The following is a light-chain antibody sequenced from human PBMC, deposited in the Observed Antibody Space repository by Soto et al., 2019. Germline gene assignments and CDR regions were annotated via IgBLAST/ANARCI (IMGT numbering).Light chain of an antibody. CDR1: QSVSSSY. J-gene: IGKJ1*01. V-gene: IGKV3-20*01. Sequence: EIVLTQSPGTLSLSPGERATLSCRASQSVSSSYLAWYQQKPGQAPRLLIYGASSRATGIPDRFSGSGSGTDFTLTISRLEPEDSALYYCQQYDGSPWMFGQGTKVDIK. CDR3: QQYDGSPWM. CDR2: GAS.